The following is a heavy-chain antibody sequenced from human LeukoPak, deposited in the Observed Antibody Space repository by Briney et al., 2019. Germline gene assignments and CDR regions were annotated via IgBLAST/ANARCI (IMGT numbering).Heavy chain of an antibody. CDR2: ISTSSSYI. CDR1: GFTFSSYS. CDR3: ARVNGYNYGGDY. Sequence: PGGSLRLSCAASGFTFSSYSLNWVRQAPGKGLEWVSSISTSSSYIYYADSVKGRFTISRDNAKNSLYLQMNSLRAEDTAVYYCARVNGYNYGGDYWGQGTLVTVSS. V-gene: IGHV3-21*01. J-gene: IGHJ4*02. D-gene: IGHD5-24*01.